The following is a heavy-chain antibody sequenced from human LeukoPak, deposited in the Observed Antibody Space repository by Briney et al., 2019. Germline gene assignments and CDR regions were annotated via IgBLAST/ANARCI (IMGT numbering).Heavy chain of an antibody. CDR3: ARQAVIIPTGMEGPWFDP. CDR2: GDYSGGT. D-gene: IGHD2/OR15-2a*01. CDR1: GDSFTSVTDY. J-gene: IGHJ5*02. Sequence: SETLSLTCTVSGDSFTSVTDYWAWIRQPPGKGLEWIASGDYSGGTYYNPSLESRVAISADMSKNQISLKLTSVTAADTAIYYCARQAVIIPTGMEGPWFDPWGQGTLVAVSS. V-gene: IGHV4-39*01.